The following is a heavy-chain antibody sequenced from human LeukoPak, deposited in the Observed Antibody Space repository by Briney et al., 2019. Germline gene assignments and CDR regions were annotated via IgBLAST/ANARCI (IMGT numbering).Heavy chain of an antibody. D-gene: IGHD1-26*01. CDR3: TRESGAFSPFGF. J-gene: IGHJ4*02. V-gene: IGHV4-4*02. CDR1: GGSITTTNW. CDR2: VHLNGAT. Sequence: SEPLSLTCAVSGGSITTTNWWSWVRQPPGKGLEWIGEVHLNGATNYNPSLESRFSMSIDKSNNHLSLEVTSVTAADTAIYYCTRESGAFSPFGFWGQGTLVTVSS.